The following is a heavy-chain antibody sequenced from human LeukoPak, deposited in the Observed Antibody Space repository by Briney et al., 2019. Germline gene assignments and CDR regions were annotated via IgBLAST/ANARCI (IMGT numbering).Heavy chain of an antibody. CDR1: GFTVSSNY. V-gene: IGHV3-53*01. Sequence: GGSLRLSCAASGFTVSSNYMSWVRQAPGKGLEWVSVIYTGGTTYYADSVKGRFTISRDNAKNSLYLQMNSLRAEDTAVYYCARDATMVPLYYYYYMDVWGKGTTVTVSS. CDR3: ARDATMVPLYYYYYMDV. D-gene: IGHD3-10*01. CDR2: IYTGGTT. J-gene: IGHJ6*03.